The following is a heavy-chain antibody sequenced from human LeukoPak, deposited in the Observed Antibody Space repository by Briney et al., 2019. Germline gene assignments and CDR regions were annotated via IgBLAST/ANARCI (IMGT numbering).Heavy chain of an antibody. Sequence: GGSLRLSCAASGFTFSSYEMNWVRQAPGKGLEWVSYISSSGSTIYYADSVKGRFTISRDNAKNSLYLQMNSLRAEDTAVYYCARGDYVLPLAFDIWGQGTMVTVSS. J-gene: IGHJ3*02. D-gene: IGHD4-17*01. CDR2: ISSSGSTI. CDR3: ARGDYVLPLAFDI. V-gene: IGHV3-48*03. CDR1: GFTFSSYE.